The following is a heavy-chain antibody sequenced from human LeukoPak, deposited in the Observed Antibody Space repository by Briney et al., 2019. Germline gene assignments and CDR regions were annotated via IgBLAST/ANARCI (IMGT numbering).Heavy chain of an antibody. CDR2: IYTSGST. D-gene: IGHD1-1*01. CDR1: GGSFSSYY. Sequence: SETLSLTGAVYGGSFSSYYWSWIRQPAGKGLEWIGRIYTSGSTNYNPSLKSRVTMSVDTSKNQFSLKLSSVTAADTAVYYCARVRSYKIPNERVAPAVDYWGQGTLVTVSS. CDR3: ARVRSYKIPNERVAPAVDY. V-gene: IGHV4-59*10. J-gene: IGHJ4*02.